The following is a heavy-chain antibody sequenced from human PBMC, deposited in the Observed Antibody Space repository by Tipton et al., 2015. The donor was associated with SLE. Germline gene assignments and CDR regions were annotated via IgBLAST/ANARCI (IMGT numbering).Heavy chain of an antibody. V-gene: IGHV3-64*01. Sequence: GSLRLSCAASGFTFSSYAMHWVRQAPGKGLEYVSAISSNGGSTYYANSVKGRFTISRDNSKNTLYLQMGSLRAEDMAVYYCARAGFIVGATERYFDYWGQGTLVTVSS. D-gene: IGHD1-26*01. CDR3: ARAGFIVGATERYFDY. J-gene: IGHJ4*02. CDR2: ISSNGGST. CDR1: GFTFSSYA.